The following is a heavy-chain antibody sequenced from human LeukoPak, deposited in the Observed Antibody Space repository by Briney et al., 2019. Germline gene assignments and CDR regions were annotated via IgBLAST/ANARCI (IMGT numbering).Heavy chain of an antibody. Sequence: GGSLRLSCAATGFTFSSYWMSWVRQAPGKGLEWVANIKQDGSEKYYVDSVKGRFTISRDNAKNSLYLQMNSLRAEDTAVYYCARGSSDWYGGFDYWGQGTLVTVSS. D-gene: IGHD6-19*01. CDR2: IKQDGSEK. CDR1: GFTFSSYW. J-gene: IGHJ4*02. V-gene: IGHV3-7*01. CDR3: ARGSSDWYGGFDY.